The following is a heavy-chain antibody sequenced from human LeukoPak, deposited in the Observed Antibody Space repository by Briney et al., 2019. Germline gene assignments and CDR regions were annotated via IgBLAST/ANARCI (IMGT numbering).Heavy chain of an antibody. V-gene: IGHV3-30*18. CDR2: ISYDGSKK. CDR3: AKDLRYYDSSGYLDY. J-gene: IGHJ4*02. D-gene: IGHD3-22*01. Sequence: GRSLRLSCAASGFTFSSYGMHWVRQAPGKGLEWVAVISYDGSKKYYADSVKGRFTISRDNSKNTLYLQMNSLRAEDTAVYYCAKDLRYYDSSGYLDYWGQGTLVTVSS. CDR1: GFTFSSYG.